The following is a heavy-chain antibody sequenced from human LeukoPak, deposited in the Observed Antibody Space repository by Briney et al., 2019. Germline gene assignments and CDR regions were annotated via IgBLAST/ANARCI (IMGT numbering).Heavy chain of an antibody. CDR3: ARSMITFGGVIVPFDY. CDR2: ISSTGGST. J-gene: IGHJ4*02. V-gene: IGHV3-21*01. Sequence: GGSLRLSCAASGFTFSSWSMSWARQAPGKGLEWVSAISSTGGSTYYADSVKSRFTISRDNAKNSLYLQMNSLRAEDTAVYYCARSMITFGGVIVPFDYWGQGTLVTVSS. CDR1: GFTFSSWS. D-gene: IGHD3-16*02.